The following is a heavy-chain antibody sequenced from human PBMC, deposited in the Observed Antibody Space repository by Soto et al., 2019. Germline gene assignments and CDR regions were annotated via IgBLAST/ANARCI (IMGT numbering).Heavy chain of an antibody. CDR3: ASENKQQLRFRYYYYGMDV. D-gene: IGHD6-13*01. CDR2: IKQDGSEK. V-gene: IGHV3-7*03. CDR1: GFTFSSYW. Sequence: GGSLRLSCAASGFTFSSYWMSWVRQAPGKGLEWVANIKQDGSEKYYVDSVKGRFTISRDNAKNSLYLQMNSLRAEDTAVYYCASENKQQLRFRYYYYGMDVWGQGTTVTV. J-gene: IGHJ6*02.